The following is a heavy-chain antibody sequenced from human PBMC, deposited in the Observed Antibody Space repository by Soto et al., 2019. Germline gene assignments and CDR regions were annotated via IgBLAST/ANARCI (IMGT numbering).Heavy chain of an antibody. CDR3: AKGVGDYYDSSGYYYDY. V-gene: IGHV3-9*01. CDR1: GFTFDDYA. J-gene: IGHJ4*02. Sequence: GGSLRLSCAASGFTFDDYAMHWVRQAPGKGLEWVSGISWNSGSIGYADSVKGRFTISRDNAKNSLYLQMNSLRAEDTALYYCAKGVGDYYDSSGYYYDYGGQGTLVTVYS. CDR2: ISWNSGSI. D-gene: IGHD3-22*01.